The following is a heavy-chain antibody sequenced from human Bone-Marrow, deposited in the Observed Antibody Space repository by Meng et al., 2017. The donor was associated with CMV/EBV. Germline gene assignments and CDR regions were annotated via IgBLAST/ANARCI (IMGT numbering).Heavy chain of an antibody. CDR2: ISSSSSTI. CDR3: AKGLPGIAAALGV. J-gene: IGHJ6*02. D-gene: IGHD6-13*01. Sequence: GESLKISCAASGFSFSSYGMSWVRQAPGKGLEWVSYISSSSSTIYYADSVKGRFTISRDTAKSSLYLQMNSLRAEDTAVYYCAKGLPGIAAALGVWGQGTTVTVSS. CDR1: GFSFSSYG. V-gene: IGHV3-48*04.